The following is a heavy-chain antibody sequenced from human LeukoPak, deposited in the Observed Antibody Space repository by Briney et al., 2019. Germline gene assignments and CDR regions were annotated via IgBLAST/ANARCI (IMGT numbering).Heavy chain of an antibody. J-gene: IGHJ5*02. V-gene: IGHV4-59*01. CDR3: ARTYYYGSGSRNWFDP. CDR1: GGSISSYY. Sequence: PSETLSLTCTVSGGSISSYYWSRIRQPPGKGLEWIGYIYYSGSTNYNPSLKSRVTISVDTSKNQFSLKLSSVTAADTAVYYCARTYYYGSGSRNWFDPWGQGTLVTVSS. CDR2: IYYSGST. D-gene: IGHD3-10*01.